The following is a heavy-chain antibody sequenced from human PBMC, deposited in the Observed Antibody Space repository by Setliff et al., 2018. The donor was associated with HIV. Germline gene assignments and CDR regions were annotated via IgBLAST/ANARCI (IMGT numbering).Heavy chain of an antibody. CDR3: ARDLDILTGYYWGLDY. D-gene: IGHD3-9*01. Sequence: ASVKVSCKASGYIFSTYGISWVRQAPGQGLEWMGWISSYNGNTNYAQKFQGRVTMTTDTSTSTVYMELRSLRSDDTAVYYCARDLDILTGYYWGLDYWGQGTLVTVAS. J-gene: IGHJ4*02. CDR1: GYIFSTYG. V-gene: IGHV1-18*01. CDR2: ISSYNGNT.